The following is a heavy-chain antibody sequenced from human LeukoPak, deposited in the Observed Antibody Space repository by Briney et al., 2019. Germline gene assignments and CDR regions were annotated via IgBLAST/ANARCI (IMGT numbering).Heavy chain of an antibody. Sequence: GGSLRLSCAPSGFTFSSYDMNWVRQAPGKGLEWVSYISSSGSTIYYADSVKGRFTISRDNAKNSLYLQMNSLRAEDMAVYYCATPGRLTYYYDSSGYTLDYWGQGTLVTVSS. CDR3: ATPGRLTYYYDSSGYTLDY. CDR1: GFTFSSYD. CDR2: ISSSGSTI. V-gene: IGHV3-48*03. D-gene: IGHD3-22*01. J-gene: IGHJ4*02.